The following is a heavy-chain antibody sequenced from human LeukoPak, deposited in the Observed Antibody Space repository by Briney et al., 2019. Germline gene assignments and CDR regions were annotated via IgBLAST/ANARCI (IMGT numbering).Heavy chain of an antibody. CDR3: ARIGAGSSRDY. CDR1: GFTFSNFA. CDR2: IVGSSST. V-gene: IGHV3-21*01. Sequence: GGSLRLSRAASGFTFSNFAMTWVRQAPGKGLEWVSSIVGSSSTYYADSLKGRFTISRDNAKNSLYLQMNSLRAEDTAVYYCARIGAGSSRDYWGQGTLVTVSS. D-gene: IGHD6-13*01. J-gene: IGHJ4*02.